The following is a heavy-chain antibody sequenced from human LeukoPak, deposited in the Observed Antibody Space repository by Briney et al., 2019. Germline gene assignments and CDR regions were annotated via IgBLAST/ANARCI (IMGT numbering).Heavy chain of an antibody. Sequence: SETLSLTCAVYGGSFSGYYWSWIRQPPGKGLEWIGEINHSGSTNYNPSLKSRVTISVDTSKNQFSLKLSSVTAVDTAVYYCARPRDTAMVRDAFDIWGQGTMVTVSS. CDR2: INHSGST. J-gene: IGHJ3*02. CDR1: GGSFSGYY. V-gene: IGHV4-34*01. D-gene: IGHD5-18*01. CDR3: ARPRDTAMVRDAFDI.